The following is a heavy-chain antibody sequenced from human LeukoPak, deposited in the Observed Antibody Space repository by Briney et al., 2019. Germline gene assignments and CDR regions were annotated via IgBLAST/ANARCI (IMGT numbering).Heavy chain of an antibody. Sequence: GGSLRLSCAASGFTFSDHYMDWVRQAPGKGLEWVGRIKNKANSYTTEYTASVKGRFTVSREDSKNALYLQMNSLKTEDTAVYYCTREGRYCSSTSCYVCLDFWGQGTLVTVSS. CDR3: TREGRYCSSTSCYVCLDF. CDR2: IKNKANSYTT. D-gene: IGHD2-2*01. J-gene: IGHJ4*02. V-gene: IGHV3-72*01. CDR1: GFTFSDHY.